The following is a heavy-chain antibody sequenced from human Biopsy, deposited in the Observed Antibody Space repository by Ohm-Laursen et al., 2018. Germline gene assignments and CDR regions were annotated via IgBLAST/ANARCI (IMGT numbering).Heavy chain of an antibody. CDR1: GFDFSDYS. Sequence: GSLRLSCAASGFDFSDYSMSWVRQAPGKGLEWVSSVTTTSSYIYYADSVKGRFTISRDNAKNSLYLQMNSLRAEDTAVYYCARAYPPPGRGLVVVAGDFDCWGQGTRVTVSS. V-gene: IGHV3-21*01. D-gene: IGHD2-15*01. CDR2: VTTTSSYI. CDR3: ARAYPPPGRGLVVVAGDFDC. J-gene: IGHJ4*02.